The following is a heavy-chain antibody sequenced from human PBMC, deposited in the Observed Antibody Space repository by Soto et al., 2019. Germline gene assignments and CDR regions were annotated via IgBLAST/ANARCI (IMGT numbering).Heavy chain of an antibody. J-gene: IGHJ3*02. CDR1: GYQCIMYL. CDR3: ARRGSGSSIGAFDI. CDR2: IYPGDSDT. V-gene: IGHV5-51*01. D-gene: IGHD3-10*01. Sequence: GESLKISSQGAGYQCIMYLIGLVRQLPGKGLEWMGIIYPGDSDTRYSPSLQGQVTISADKSITTAYLQWSSLKASDTAMYYCARRGSGSSIGAFDIWGQGTMVTVSS.